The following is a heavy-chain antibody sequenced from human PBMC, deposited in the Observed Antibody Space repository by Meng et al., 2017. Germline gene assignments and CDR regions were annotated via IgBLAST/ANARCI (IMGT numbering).Heavy chain of an antibody. D-gene: IGHD6-13*01. J-gene: IGHJ3*02. CDR3: AREQLVEGDAFDI. CDR2: IIPIFGTA. Sequence: SVKVSCQASGGTFSSYTISWVRQAPGPGLEWMGGIIPIFGTANYAQKFQGRVTITADKSTSTASMELSSLRSEDTAVYYCAREQLVEGDAFDIWGPGTMVTVSS. CDR1: GGTFSSYT. V-gene: IGHV1-69*06.